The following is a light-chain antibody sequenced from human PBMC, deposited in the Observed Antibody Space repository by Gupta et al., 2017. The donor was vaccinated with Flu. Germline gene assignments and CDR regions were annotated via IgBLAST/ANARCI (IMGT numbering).Light chain of an antibody. J-gene: IGKJ3*01. CDR1: QSVSSH. CDR2: GAS. V-gene: IGKV3-15*01. CDR3: QQYYNWPIT. Sequence: PAALSASPGDRATLTCSSSQSVSSHLAWYQQKPGQAPRLLIYGASTTATRIPARFSGSGSGTEFTLTISSLQSEDFAVYYCQQYYNWPITFGRGTKVDIK.